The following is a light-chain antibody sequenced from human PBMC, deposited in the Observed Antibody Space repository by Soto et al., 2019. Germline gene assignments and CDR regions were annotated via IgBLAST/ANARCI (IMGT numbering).Light chain of an antibody. Sequence: DIQMTQTTSTLAGSVGDRVTITCRASQTISSWLAWYQQKPGKAPKLLIYKASTLKSGVPSRFSGSGSGTKFTLTISSLQPDDFATYYCRHYNSYSEAFGQGTKVDIK. CDR2: KAS. J-gene: IGKJ1*01. CDR1: QTISSW. CDR3: RHYNSYSEA. V-gene: IGKV1-5*03.